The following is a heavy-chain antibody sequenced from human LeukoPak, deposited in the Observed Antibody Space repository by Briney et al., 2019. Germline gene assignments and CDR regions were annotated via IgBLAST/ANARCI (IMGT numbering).Heavy chain of an antibody. Sequence: PSETLSLTCTVSGGSISNYYWSWIRQPPGKGLEWIGYIYYSGSTYYNPSLKSRVTISVDRSKNQFSLKLSSVTAADTAVYYCARAAAGEFDYWGQGTLVTVSS. CDR2: IYYSGST. D-gene: IGHD6-13*01. J-gene: IGHJ4*02. CDR1: GGSISNYY. V-gene: IGHV4-59*12. CDR3: ARAAAGEFDY.